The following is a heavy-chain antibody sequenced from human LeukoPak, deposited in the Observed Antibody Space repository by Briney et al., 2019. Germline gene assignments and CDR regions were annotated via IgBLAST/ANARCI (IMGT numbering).Heavy chain of an antibody. D-gene: IGHD1-20*01. CDR2: INSDGSST. CDR1: GFTFSSYW. Sequence: PGGSLRLSCAASGFTFSSYWMHWVRHAPGKGLVWVSRINSDGSSTSYADSVKGRFTISRDNAKNTLYLQMNSLRAEDTAVYYCAREDNWKGFDIWGQGTMVTVSS. J-gene: IGHJ3*02. CDR3: AREDNWKGFDI. V-gene: IGHV3-74*01.